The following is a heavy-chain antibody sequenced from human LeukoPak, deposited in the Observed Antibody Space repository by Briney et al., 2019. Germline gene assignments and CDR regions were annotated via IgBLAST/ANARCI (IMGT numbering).Heavy chain of an antibody. CDR1: GYTFTSYG. D-gene: IGHD2-2*01. CDR3: ARDAIGYCSSTSCYGDY. J-gene: IGHJ4*02. Sequence: GSVKVSCKASGYTFTSYGISWVRQAPGQGLEWMGWISAYDGNTNYAQKLQGRATMTTDTSTSTAYMELRSLRSDDTAVYYCARDAIGYCSSTSCYGDYWGQGTLVTVSS. V-gene: IGHV1-18*01. CDR2: ISAYDGNT.